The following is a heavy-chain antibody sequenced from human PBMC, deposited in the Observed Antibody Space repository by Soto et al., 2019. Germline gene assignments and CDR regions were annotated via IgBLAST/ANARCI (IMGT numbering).Heavy chain of an antibody. J-gene: IGHJ6*02. CDR1: GGTFSSYA. Sequence: GASVKVSCKASGGTFSSYAISWVRQAPGQGLEWMGGIIPIFGTANYAQKFQGRVTITADESTSTAYMELSSLRSEDTAVYYCARESSSWYSQNFMVYGMDVWGQGTTVTVSS. D-gene: IGHD6-13*01. CDR3: ARESSSWYSQNFMVYGMDV. CDR2: IIPIFGTA. V-gene: IGHV1-69*13.